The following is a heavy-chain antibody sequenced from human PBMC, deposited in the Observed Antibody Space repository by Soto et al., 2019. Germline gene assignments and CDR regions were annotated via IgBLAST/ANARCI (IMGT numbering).Heavy chain of an antibody. CDR2: VYYSGST. J-gene: IGHJ4*02. CDR3: ARVLTGSRAFDF. Sequence: SETLSLTCTVSDGSVTSPTYYWAWVRQPPGKGLQWIGSVYYSGSTFYNPSLKSRVTVSIDTSKNQFSLSLGALTASDTAVYYCARVLTGSRAFDFWGQRALVTVSS. CDR1: DGSVTSPTYY. V-gene: IGHV4-39*01. D-gene: IGHD1-20*01.